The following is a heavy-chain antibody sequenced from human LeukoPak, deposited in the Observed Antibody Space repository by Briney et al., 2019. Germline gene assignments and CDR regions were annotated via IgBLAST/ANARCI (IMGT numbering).Heavy chain of an antibody. CDR1: GGSISSSSYY. D-gene: IGHD6-13*01. CDR3: ARVPYSSSWVSGGDYFDY. CDR2: IYYSGST. V-gene: IGHV4-39*07. Sequence: SETLSLTCTVSGGSISSSSYYWGWIRQPPGKGLEWIGSIYYSGSTYYNPSLKSRVTISVDTSKNQFSLKLSSVTAADTAVYYCARVPYSSSWVSGGDYFDYWGQEPWSPSPQ. J-gene: IGHJ4*01.